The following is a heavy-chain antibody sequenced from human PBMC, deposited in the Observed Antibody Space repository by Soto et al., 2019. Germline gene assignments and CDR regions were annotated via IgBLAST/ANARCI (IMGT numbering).Heavy chain of an antibody. J-gene: IGHJ6*02. Sequence: PXGSLRLSCVGSGFTFSTYSINWVRQAPGKGLEWVSSISSRSDIYYADSVKGRFTISRDNAENSVSLQMNSLRAEDTAVYYCAREYTAWPLAYGLDVWGQGTTVTVSS. V-gene: IGHV3-21*01. CDR3: AREYTAWPLAYGLDV. CDR1: GFTFSTYS. CDR2: ISSRSDI. D-gene: IGHD2-2*02.